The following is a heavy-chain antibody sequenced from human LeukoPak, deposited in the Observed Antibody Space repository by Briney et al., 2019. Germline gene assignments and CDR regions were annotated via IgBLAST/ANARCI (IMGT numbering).Heavy chain of an antibody. CDR1: GYTFTSYG. V-gene: IGHV1-18*01. Sequence: ASVKVSCKASGYTFTSYGISWVRQAPGQGLEWMGRISAYNGNTNYAQKLQGRVTMTTDTSTSTAYMELRSLRSDDTAVYYCARAGSGSLYYYMDVWGKGTTVTVSS. CDR3: ARAGSGSLYYYMDV. D-gene: IGHD3-10*01. J-gene: IGHJ6*03. CDR2: ISAYNGNT.